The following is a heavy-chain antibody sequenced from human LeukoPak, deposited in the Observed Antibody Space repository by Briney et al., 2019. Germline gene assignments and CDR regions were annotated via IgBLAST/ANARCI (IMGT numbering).Heavy chain of an antibody. CDR2: ISGGGATE. CDR1: GFAFRDYA. Sequence: HPGGSLRLSCAASGFAFRDYAMSWVRQAPGKGLEWVSVISGGGATEHYTDSVKGRFTISRDNYKNTVSLQINSLEAEDTAVYYCATDYYDRSGDYTFDHWGREPRSPSPQ. CDR3: ATDYYDRSGDYTFDH. V-gene: IGHV3-23*01. J-gene: IGHJ4*02. D-gene: IGHD3-22*01.